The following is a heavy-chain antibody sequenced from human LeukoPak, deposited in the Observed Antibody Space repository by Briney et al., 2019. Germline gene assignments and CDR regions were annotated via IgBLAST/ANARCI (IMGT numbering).Heavy chain of an antibody. D-gene: IGHD1-26*01. Sequence: IPSGTLSLTCTVSGGSISSYYWSWIRQPAGKGLEWIGRIYTSGSTNYNPSLKSRVTMSVDTSKNQFSLKLSSVTAADTAVYYCARDREARELFYYYYMDVWGKGTTVTISS. CDR2: IYTSGST. CDR3: ARDREARELFYYYYMDV. CDR1: GGSISSYY. J-gene: IGHJ6*03. V-gene: IGHV4-4*07.